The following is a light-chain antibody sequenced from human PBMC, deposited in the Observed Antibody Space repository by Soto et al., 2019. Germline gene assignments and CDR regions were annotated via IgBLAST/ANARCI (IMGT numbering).Light chain of an antibody. CDR1: QSVSSTY. CDR2: STS. Sequence: EILLTQSPNTLSLSPGDRAALSCRASQSVSSTYFAWYQQKPGQVPRPLIYSTSTRATGIPDRFSGSGSGTDFTLTISRLEPEDFAVYYCQQRSNWPPITFGQGTRLEIK. V-gene: IGKV3D-20*02. J-gene: IGKJ5*01. CDR3: QQRSNWPPIT.